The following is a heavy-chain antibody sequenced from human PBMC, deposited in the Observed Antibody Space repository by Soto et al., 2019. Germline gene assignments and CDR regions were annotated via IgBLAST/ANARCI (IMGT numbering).Heavy chain of an antibody. Sequence: PGGSLRLSCAASGFTFSSYAMHWVRQAPGKGLEWVAVISYDGSNKYYADSVKGRFTISRDNSKNTLYLQMNSLRAEDTAVYYCARDPYDSSGWVGYFDYWGQGTLVTVSS. D-gene: IGHD3-22*01. V-gene: IGHV3-30-3*01. J-gene: IGHJ4*02. CDR3: ARDPYDSSGWVGYFDY. CDR2: ISYDGSNK. CDR1: GFTFSSYA.